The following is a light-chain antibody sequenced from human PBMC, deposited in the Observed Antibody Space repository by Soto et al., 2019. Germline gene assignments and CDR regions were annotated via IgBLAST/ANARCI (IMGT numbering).Light chain of an antibody. CDR2: EVN. V-gene: IGLV2-23*02. CDR1: SSGIGTFNL. CDR3: YSFAGFNTH. Sequence: QSALTQPASVSGSPGQSIAISCTGNSSGIGTFNLVSWYQQHPGRAPKLIIYEVNKRPSGISSRFSASQSGNTASLTISGLQADDEADYYCYSFAGFNTHFGGGTKLTVL. J-gene: IGLJ2*01.